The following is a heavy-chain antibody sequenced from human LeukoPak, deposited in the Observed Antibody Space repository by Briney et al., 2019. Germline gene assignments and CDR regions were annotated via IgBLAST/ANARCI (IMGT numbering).Heavy chain of an antibody. CDR2: ISSSSSTI. CDR1: GFTFSSYS. J-gene: IGHJ6*03. CDR3: ARENHCSSTSCYTMGDYYYYMDV. Sequence: GGSLRLSRAASGFTFSSYSMNWVRQAPGKGLGGVSYISSSSSTIYYADSVKGRFTISRDNAKNSLYLQMNSLRAEDTAVYYCARENHCSSTSCYTMGDYYYYMDVWGKGTTVTVSS. D-gene: IGHD2-2*02. V-gene: IGHV3-48*01.